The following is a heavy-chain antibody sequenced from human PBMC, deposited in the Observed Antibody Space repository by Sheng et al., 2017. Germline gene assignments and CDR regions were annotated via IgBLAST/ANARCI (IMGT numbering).Heavy chain of an antibody. D-gene: IGHD3-10*01. Sequence: QVQLQESGPGLVKPWGPCPSPALSLVAPSVLLTGGVGSASPQGRGWSGLGKSISSGSTNYNPSLKSRVTMSVDKSKNQFSLKVTSVTAADTAVYYCVRHSGSGSYFDYWGQGTLVTVSS. CDR1: VAPSVLLTG. J-gene: IGHJ4*02. CDR2: SISSGST. CDR3: VRHSGSGSYFDY. V-gene: IGHV4-4*02.